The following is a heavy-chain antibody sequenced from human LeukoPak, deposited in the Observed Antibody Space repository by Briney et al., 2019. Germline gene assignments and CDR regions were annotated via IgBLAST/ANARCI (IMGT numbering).Heavy chain of an antibody. J-gene: IGHJ3*02. V-gene: IGHV3-23*01. CDR1: GFTLSSYA. Sequence: GRSLRLSCAASGFTLSSYAMSCVRQAPSKGLEWGSAISGSGGSTYYAESVKGRFTISRDNSKNTLYLQMNSLRAEDTAVYYCAKGYYESSGYWPVAFDIWGQGTMVTVSS. D-gene: IGHD3-22*01. CDR3: AKGYYESSGYWPVAFDI. CDR2: ISGSGGST.